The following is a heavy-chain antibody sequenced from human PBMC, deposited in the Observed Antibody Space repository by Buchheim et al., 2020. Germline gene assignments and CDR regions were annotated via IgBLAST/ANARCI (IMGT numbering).Heavy chain of an antibody. Sequence: QITLKESGPTLVKPTQTLTLNCTFSGFSLSTSGVGVGWIRQPPGKALEWLALIYWDDDKRYSPSLKSRLTITKDTSKNQVVLTMTNMDPVDTATYYCAHRRGADYYDSSGYYPGRFDPWGQGTL. J-gene: IGHJ5*02. CDR3: AHRRGADYYDSSGYYPGRFDP. CDR2: IYWDDDK. CDR1: GFSLSTSGVG. V-gene: IGHV2-5*02. D-gene: IGHD3-22*01.